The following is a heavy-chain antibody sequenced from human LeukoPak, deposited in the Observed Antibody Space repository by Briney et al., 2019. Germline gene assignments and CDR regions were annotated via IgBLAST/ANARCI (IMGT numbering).Heavy chain of an antibody. CDR3: ARSYYYDSSGLPDY. CDR1: GGSISSSSYY. D-gene: IGHD3-22*01. CDR2: IYYSGST. Sequence: SETLSLTCTVSGGSISSSSYYWGWIRQPPGKGLEWIGSIYYSGSTYYNPSLKSRVTISVDTSKNQFSLQLNSVTPEDTAVYYCARSYYYDSSGLPDYWGQGTLVTVSS. V-gene: IGHV4-39*01. J-gene: IGHJ4*02.